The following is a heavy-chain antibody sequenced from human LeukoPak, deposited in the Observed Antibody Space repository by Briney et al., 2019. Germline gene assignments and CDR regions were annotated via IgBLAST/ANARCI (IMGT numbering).Heavy chain of an antibody. V-gene: IGHV3-48*03. Sequence: GGSLRLSCAASGFTFSSYEMNWVRQAPGKGLEWVSYISSSGSTIYYADSVKGRFTIPRDNAKNSLYLQMNSLRAEDTAVYYCARRYYYDSSGYYYYYYYMDVWGKGTTVTVSS. CDR3: ARRYYYDSSGYYYYYYYMDV. CDR1: GFTFSSYE. J-gene: IGHJ6*03. D-gene: IGHD3-22*01. CDR2: ISSSGSTI.